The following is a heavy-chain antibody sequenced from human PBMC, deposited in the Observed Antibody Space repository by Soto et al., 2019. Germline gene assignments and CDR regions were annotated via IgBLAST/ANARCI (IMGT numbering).Heavy chain of an antibody. V-gene: IGHV1-3*01. J-gene: IGHJ6*02. CDR1: GYTFTSYA. D-gene: IGHD3-3*01. CDR3: ASGGYNDFWSGYYTGEGEYYYYGMDA. Sequence: VASVKVSCKASGYTFTSYAMHWVRQAPGQRLEWMGWINAGNGNTKYSQKFQGRVTITRDTSASTAYMELSSLRSEDTAVYYCASGGYNDFWSGYYTGEGEYYYYGMDAWGQGTTVTVSS. CDR2: INAGNGNT.